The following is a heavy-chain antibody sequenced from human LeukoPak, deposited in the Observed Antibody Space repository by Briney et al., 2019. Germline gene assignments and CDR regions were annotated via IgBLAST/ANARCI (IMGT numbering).Heavy chain of an antibody. CDR1: GLTFSKYA. J-gene: IGHJ1*01. D-gene: IGHD3-22*01. CDR2: ISGSGGST. Sequence: PGGSLRLSCAASGLTFSKYAMSWVRQAPGKGLEWVSTISGSGGSTYYADSVKGRFTISRDNSKNTLFLQMNSLRAEDTAVYYCAKETYYHDSSGYYYLEYFQHWGQGTLVTVSS. CDR3: AKETYYHDSSGYYYLEYFQH. V-gene: IGHV3-23*01.